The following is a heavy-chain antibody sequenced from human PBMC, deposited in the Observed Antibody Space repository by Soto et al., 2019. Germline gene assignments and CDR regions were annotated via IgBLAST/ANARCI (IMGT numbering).Heavy chain of an antibody. D-gene: IGHD3-22*01. J-gene: IGHJ4*02. CDR2: IFYTGST. CDR3: ARVNDSSGSQGFDY. CDR1: GGTINSGDYF. V-gene: IGHV4-30-4*01. Sequence: SEPLALTCSVSGGTINSGDYFWSWIRKPPGKGLEWIASIFYTGSTYYSPSLKSRASMSMDTSKNLFSLRLRSLTAADTAVYFCARVNDSSGSQGFDYWGQGTLVTVSS.